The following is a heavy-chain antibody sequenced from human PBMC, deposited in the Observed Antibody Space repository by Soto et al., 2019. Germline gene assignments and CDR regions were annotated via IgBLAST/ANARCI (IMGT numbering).Heavy chain of an antibody. D-gene: IGHD3-22*01. CDR1: GFTFSSYA. CDR2: ISGSGGST. J-gene: IGHJ4*02. V-gene: IGHV3-23*01. CDR3: AKRHYDSSGYYYYFDY. Sequence: GGSLRLSCAASGFTFSSYAMSWVHQAPGKGLEWVSAISGSGGSTYYADSVKGRFTISRDNSKNTLYLQMNSLRAEDTAVYYCAKRHYDSSGYYYYFDYWGQGSLVTVSS.